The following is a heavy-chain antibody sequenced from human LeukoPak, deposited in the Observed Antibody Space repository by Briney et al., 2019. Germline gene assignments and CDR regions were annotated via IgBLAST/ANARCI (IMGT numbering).Heavy chain of an antibody. V-gene: IGHV3-7*01. Sequence: PGGSLRLSCAASGFTFSSYWMSWVRQAPGKGLEWVANIKQDGSEKYYVDFVKGRFTISRDNAKNSLYLQMNSLRAEDTAVYYCARKGCSSISCLYYYYMDVWGKGTTVTVSS. J-gene: IGHJ6*03. CDR3: ARKGCSSISCLYYYYMDV. CDR2: IKQDGSEK. CDR1: GFTFSSYW. D-gene: IGHD2-2*01.